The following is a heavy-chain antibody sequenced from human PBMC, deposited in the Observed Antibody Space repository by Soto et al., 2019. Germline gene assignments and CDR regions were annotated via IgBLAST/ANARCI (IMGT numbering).Heavy chain of an antibody. CDR3: ARCSVVVPAAIHYMDV. J-gene: IGHJ6*03. CDR1: GGSFSGYY. CDR2: INHSGST. D-gene: IGHD2-2*01. V-gene: IGHV4-34*01. Sequence: SETLSLTCAVYGGSFSGYYWSWIRQPPGKGLEWIGEINHSGSTNYNPSLKSRVTISVDTSKNQFSLKLSSVTAADTAVYYCARCSVVVPAAIHYMDVWGKGTTVTVSS.